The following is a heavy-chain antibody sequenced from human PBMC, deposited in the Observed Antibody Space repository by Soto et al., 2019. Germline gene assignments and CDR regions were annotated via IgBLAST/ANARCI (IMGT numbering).Heavy chain of an antibody. V-gene: IGHV1-8*01. J-gene: IGHJ6*03. CDR1: GYTFTSYD. CDR3: ARARGYYYYYYMDV. Sequence: QVQLVQSGAEVKKPGASVKVSCKASGYTFTSYDINWVRQATGQGLEWMGWMNPNSGNTGYAQKCKGRITMTRNTSISTAYMKLRSLRSEDTAVYYCARARGYYYYYYMDVWGKGTTVTVSS. CDR2: MNPNSGNT. D-gene: IGHD3-10*01.